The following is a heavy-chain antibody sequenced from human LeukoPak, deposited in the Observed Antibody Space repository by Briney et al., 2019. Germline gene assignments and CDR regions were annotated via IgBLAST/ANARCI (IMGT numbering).Heavy chain of an antibody. CDR2: IYTSGST. J-gene: IGHJ6*02. CDR3: AKHTIFGVVIPSRYGMDV. V-gene: IGHV4-4*07. CDR1: GGSISSYY. Sequence: SETLSLTCTVSGGSISSYYWSWIRQPAGKGLEWIGRIYTSGSTNYNPSLKSRVTMSVDTSKNQFSLKLSSVTAADTAVYYCAKHTIFGVVIPSRYGMDVWGQGTRSPSP. D-gene: IGHD3-3*01.